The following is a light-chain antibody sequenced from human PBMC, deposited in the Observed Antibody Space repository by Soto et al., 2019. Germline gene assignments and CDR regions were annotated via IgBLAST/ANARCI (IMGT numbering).Light chain of an antibody. V-gene: IGKV3-15*01. CDR3: QQYYRGYT. CDR2: GAS. J-gene: IGKJ2*01. CDR1: QSVDTK. Sequence: IVMTQSPAALSVSPGERATLSCWASQSVDTKLAWYQQKPGQAPRLLISGASTRATGFSARFSGSGSGTEFTLPITSLQPEDFAVYYCQQYYRGYTFGQGTKLEI.